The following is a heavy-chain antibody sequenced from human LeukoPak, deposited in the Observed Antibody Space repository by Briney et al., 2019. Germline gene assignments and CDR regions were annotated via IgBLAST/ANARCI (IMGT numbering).Heavy chain of an antibody. Sequence: GGSLRLSCAASGFTFSSYGMHWVRQAPGKGLEWVAVISYDGSNKYYVDSVKGRFTISRDNSKNTLYLQMNSLRAEDTAVYYCAKAGYSGYGVRNGMDVWGQGTTVTVSS. CDR3: AKAGYSGYGVRNGMDV. J-gene: IGHJ6*02. V-gene: IGHV3-30*18. CDR1: GFTFSSYG. CDR2: ISYDGSNK. D-gene: IGHD5-12*01.